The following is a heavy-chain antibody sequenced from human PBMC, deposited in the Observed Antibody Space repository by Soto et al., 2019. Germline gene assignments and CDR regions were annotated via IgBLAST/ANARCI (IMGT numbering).Heavy chain of an antibody. V-gene: IGHV6-1*01. CDR1: GDSVSSNSAA. D-gene: IGHD3-10*01. CDR3: ARSRETYYYGSGSYDYYYYYGMDV. CDR2: TYYRSKWYN. J-gene: IGHJ6*02. Sequence: SQTLSLTCAISGDSVSSNSAAWNWIRQSPSRGLEWLGRTYYRSKWYNDYAVSVKSRITINPDTSKNQFSLQLNSVTPEDTAVYHCARSRETYYYGSGSYDYYYYYGMDVWGQGTTVTVSS.